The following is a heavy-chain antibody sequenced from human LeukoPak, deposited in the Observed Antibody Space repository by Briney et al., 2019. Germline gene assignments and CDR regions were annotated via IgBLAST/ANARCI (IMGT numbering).Heavy chain of an antibody. CDR1: GYTFTSYG. Sequence: GASVKVSCKASGYTFTSYGISWVRQAPGQGLEWMGWISAYNGNTNYAQKLQGRVTMTTDTSTSTAYMELRSLRSDDTAVYYCARGGPYGDYILAHFYYYYGMDVWGQGTTVTVSS. D-gene: IGHD4-17*01. CDR2: ISAYNGNT. J-gene: IGHJ6*02. CDR3: ARGGPYGDYILAHFYYYYGMDV. V-gene: IGHV1-18*01.